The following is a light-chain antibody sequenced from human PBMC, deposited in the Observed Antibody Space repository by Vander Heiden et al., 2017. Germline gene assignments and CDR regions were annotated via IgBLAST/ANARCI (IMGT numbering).Light chain of an antibody. CDR2: GNT. V-gene: IGLV1-40*01. CDR3: QSYDSRLTGHVV. Sequence: QSVLTPPPSVSGPPGPGVTISCTGSSSNIGAGYEVHWYQQLPGAAPKLLINGNTNRPSGVPDRFSGSKSGTSASLAITGLQAEDKADYYCQSYDSRLTGHVVFGGGTKLTVL. J-gene: IGLJ2*01. CDR1: SSNIGAGYE.